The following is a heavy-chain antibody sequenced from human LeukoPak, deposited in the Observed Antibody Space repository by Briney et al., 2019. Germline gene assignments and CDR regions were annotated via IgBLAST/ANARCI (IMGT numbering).Heavy chain of an antibody. CDR2: INEDGSTT. J-gene: IGHJ4*02. CDR3: VRDLGGRSGH. D-gene: IGHD1-26*01. CDR1: GFTFSSYW. Sequence: GGALRLSCAASGFTFSSYWMHWVRQAPGKGLVWVSRINEDGSTTNYADSVKGRSTIFRDNAKNTLYLQMNSLRAEDTAVYYCVRDLGGRSGHWGQGTLVTVSS. V-gene: IGHV3-74*01.